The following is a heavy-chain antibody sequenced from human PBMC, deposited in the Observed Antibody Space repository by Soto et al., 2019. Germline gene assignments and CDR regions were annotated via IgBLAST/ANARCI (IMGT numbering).Heavy chain of an antibody. CDR2: IYYSGST. V-gene: IGHV4-61*01. CDR3: ARGRGVTGRYYHFGLDV. J-gene: IGHJ6*02. Sequence: SETLSLTCIVSGDSISNDFYSWGWIRQPPGKGLEWIGYIYYSGSTNYSPSLKSRVTMSVDTSRNQFSLKLNSVTVADTAMYYCARGRGVTGRYYHFGLDVWGLGTTVTVSS. D-gene: IGHD3-10*01. CDR1: GDSISNDFYS.